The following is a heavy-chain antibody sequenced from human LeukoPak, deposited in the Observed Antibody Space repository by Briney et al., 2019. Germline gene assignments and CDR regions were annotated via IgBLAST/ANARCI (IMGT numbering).Heavy chain of an antibody. D-gene: IGHD2-8*01. CDR1: GFNVSNNY. V-gene: IGHV3-53*01. CDR3: ARRGGYCTNGVCYTGIAAAGTFGY. Sequence: GGSLRLSCAASGFNVSNNYMTWVRQAPGKGLEWVSLIYSSGSTYYADSVKGRFTISRDNSKNTLYLQVNSLRAEDTAVYYCARRGGYCTNGVCYTGIAAAGTFGYWGQGTLVTVSS. J-gene: IGHJ4*02. CDR2: IYSSGST.